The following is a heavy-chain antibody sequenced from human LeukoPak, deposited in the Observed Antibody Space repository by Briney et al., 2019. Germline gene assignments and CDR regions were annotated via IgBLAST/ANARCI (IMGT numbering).Heavy chain of an antibody. CDR2: ISFSSRTI. V-gene: IGHV3-48*04. CDR3: ARAGAWTASGTTHFDY. Sequence: PGGSLRLSCAASGFTFGGYTMHWVRQAPGKGLEWVSYISFSSRTISCADSVKGRFTISRDDSKNSVHLQMNSLRAEDTAVYYCARAGAWTASGTTHFDYWGQGTLVTVSS. CDR1: GFTFGGYT. D-gene: IGHD3-10*01. J-gene: IGHJ4*02.